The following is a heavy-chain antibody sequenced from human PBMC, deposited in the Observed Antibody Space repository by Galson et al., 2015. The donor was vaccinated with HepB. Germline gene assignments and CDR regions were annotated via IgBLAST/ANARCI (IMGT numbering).Heavy chain of an antibody. V-gene: IGHV3-30*18. D-gene: IGHD2-15*01. CDR1: GFTFSSYG. Sequence: SLRLSCAASGFTFSSYGMHWVRQAPGKGLEWVAVISYDGSNKYYADSVKGRFTISRDNSKNTLYLQMNSLRAEDTAVYYCAKDFLGYCSGGSCHKNYYGMDVWGQGTTVTVSS. CDR3: AKDFLGYCSGGSCHKNYYGMDV. J-gene: IGHJ6*02. CDR2: ISYDGSNK.